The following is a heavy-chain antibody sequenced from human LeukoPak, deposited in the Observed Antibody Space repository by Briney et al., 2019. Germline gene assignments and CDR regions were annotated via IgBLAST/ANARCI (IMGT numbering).Heavy chain of an antibody. CDR2: SGST. Sequence: PSETLSLTCSVSGESTSDYYWAWIRQPPGKGLEWIGYSGSTKYDPTLKSRVSISVDTSKSQFSLTLRSVTAADTAIYYCARTRRHYYGSGKNLTPWPAGMDVWGQGTTVCVS. D-gene: IGHD3-10*01. J-gene: IGHJ6*02. V-gene: IGHV4-59*01. CDR3: ARTRRHYYGSGKNLTPWPAGMDV. CDR1: GESTSDYY.